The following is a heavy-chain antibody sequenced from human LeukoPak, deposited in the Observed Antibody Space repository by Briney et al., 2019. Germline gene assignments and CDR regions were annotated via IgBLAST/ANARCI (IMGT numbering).Heavy chain of an antibody. CDR3: AKRIQSAMAMGY. J-gene: IGHJ4*02. D-gene: IGHD5-18*01. Sequence: GGSLRLSCTASGFTFSSYSMNWVRQAPGKGLEWVSSISSSSSYIYYADSVKGRFTISRDNAKNSLYLQMNSLRAEDTAVYYCAKRIQSAMAMGYWGQGTLFTVSS. CDR1: GFTFSSYS. CDR2: ISSSSSYI. V-gene: IGHV3-21*04.